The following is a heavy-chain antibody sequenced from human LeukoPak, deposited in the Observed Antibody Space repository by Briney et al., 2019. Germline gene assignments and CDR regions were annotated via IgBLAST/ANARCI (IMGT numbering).Heavy chain of an antibody. J-gene: IGHJ4*02. CDR3: ARAITFGGVIAPIDY. CDR1: GFTFSSYS. V-gene: IGHV3-21*01. Sequence: PGGSLRLSCAASGFTFSSYSMNWVRQAPGKGLEWVSSISSSSSYIYHADSVKGRFTISSDNAKNSLYLQMNSLRTEDTAVYYCARAITFGGVIAPIDYWGQGTLVTVSS. CDR2: ISSSSSYI. D-gene: IGHD3-16*02.